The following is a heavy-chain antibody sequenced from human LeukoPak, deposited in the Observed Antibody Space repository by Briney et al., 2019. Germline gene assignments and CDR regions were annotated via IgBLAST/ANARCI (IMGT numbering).Heavy chain of an antibody. J-gene: IGHJ4*02. D-gene: IGHD5-18*01. CDR2: ISAYNGNT. V-gene: IGHV1-18*01. CDR3: ARDLRGYSYGYYFDY. Sequence: ASVKVSCKASGYTFTSYGISWVRQAPGQGLERMGWISAYNGNTNYAQKLQGRVTMTTDTSTSTAYMELRSLRSDDTAVYYCARDLRGYSYGYYFDYWGQGTLVTVSS. CDR1: GYTFTSYG.